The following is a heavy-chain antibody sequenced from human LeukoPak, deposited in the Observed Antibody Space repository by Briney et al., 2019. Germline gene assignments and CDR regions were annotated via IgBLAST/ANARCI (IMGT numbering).Heavy chain of an antibody. CDR2: FDPEDGET. J-gene: IGHJ4*02. V-gene: IGHV1-24*01. CDR3: ATVRGHDSSGYYYGPFDY. CDR1: GYTLTELS. Sequence: GASVKVSCKVSGYTLTELSMHWVRQAPGKGLEWMGGFDPEDGETIYAQKFQGRVTMTEDTSTDTAYMELSSLRSEDTAVYYCATVRGHDSSGYYYGPFDYWGQGTLVTVSS. D-gene: IGHD3-22*01.